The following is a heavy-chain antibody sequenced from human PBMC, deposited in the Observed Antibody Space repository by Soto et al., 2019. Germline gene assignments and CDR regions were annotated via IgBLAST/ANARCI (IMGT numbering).Heavy chain of an antibody. Sequence: QVQLVQSGAEVKKPGASVKVSCKASGYTFTSYGISWVRQAPGQGLEWMGWISAYNGNTNYAQKLQGRVTMTTDTSTSTAYMELRSPRSDDTAVYYCASCIAAAGLYYYYGMDVWGEGTTVTVAS. CDR3: ASCIAAAGLYYYYGMDV. J-gene: IGHJ6*04. CDR2: ISAYNGNT. CDR1: GYTFTSYG. D-gene: IGHD6-13*01. V-gene: IGHV1-18*01.